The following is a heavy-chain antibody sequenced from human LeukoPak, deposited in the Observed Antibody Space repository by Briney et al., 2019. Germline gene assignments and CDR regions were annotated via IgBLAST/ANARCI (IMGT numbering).Heavy chain of an antibody. CDR3: ARAGYYDSSGDPAFDI. D-gene: IGHD3-22*01. J-gene: IGHJ3*02. CDR2: ISYDGSNK. V-gene: IGHV3-30*14. CDR1: GFTFSSYA. Sequence: PGGSLRLSCAASGFTFSSYAMHWVRQAPGKGLEWVAVISYDGSNKYYADSVKGRFTISRDNSKNTLYLQMGSLRAEDMAVYYCARAGYYDSSGDPAFDIWGQGTMVTVPS.